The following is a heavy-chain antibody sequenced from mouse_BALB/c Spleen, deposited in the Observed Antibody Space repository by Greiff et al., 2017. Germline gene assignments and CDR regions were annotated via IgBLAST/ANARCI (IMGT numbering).Heavy chain of an antibody. J-gene: IGHJ4*01. CDR1: GYTFNDYN. Sequence: VQLQQSGPELVKPGASVKISCKASGYTFNDYNMHWVKQSHGKSLEWIGYIYPYNGGTGYNQKFKSKATLTVDNSSSTAYMELRSLTSEDSAVYYCARGYGSSYPYYYAMDYWGQGTSVTVSS. CDR3: ARGYGSSYPYYYAMDY. D-gene: IGHD1-1*01. CDR2: IYPYNGGT. V-gene: IGHV1S29*02.